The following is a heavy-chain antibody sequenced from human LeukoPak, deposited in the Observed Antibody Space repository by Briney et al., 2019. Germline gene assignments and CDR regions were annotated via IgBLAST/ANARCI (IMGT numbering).Heavy chain of an antibody. J-gene: IGHJ4*02. V-gene: IGHV1-2*02. CDR3: ARDRGGSGRYYDLAY. D-gene: IGHD3-10*01. CDR2: TNPNSGDT. CDR1: GYTFTDYY. Sequence: GASVKVSCKTSGYTFTDYYIHWVRQAPGHGPEWMGWTNPNSGDTNLAQKFQGRVTMTRDKSIRTAYMELTWLTSDDTAVYYCARDRGGSGRYYDLAYWGQGTLVTVSS.